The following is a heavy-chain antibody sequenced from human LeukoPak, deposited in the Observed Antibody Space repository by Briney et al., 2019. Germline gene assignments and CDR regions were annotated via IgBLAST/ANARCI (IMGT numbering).Heavy chain of an antibody. CDR3: ARLGGTSSAPFDY. D-gene: IGHD1-26*01. Sequence: GIIFPGDSDTSYSPSFQGQVTISAHKSISTAYLQWSSLKASDTAMYYCARLGGTSSAPFDYWGQGTLVTVSS. CDR2: IFPGDSDT. V-gene: IGHV5-51*01. J-gene: IGHJ4*02.